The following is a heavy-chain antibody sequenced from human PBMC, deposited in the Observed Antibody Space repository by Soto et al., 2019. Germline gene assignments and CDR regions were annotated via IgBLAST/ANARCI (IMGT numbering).Heavy chain of an antibody. Sequence: EVQLLESGGGLVQPGGSLRLSCAASGFTFSSYAMSWVRQAPGKGLEWVSVISGSDGSTYYADSVKGRFTISRDNSKNTLYLQMNSLRAEETAVYYCARRSSGWYFDYWGHGTLVTVSS. D-gene: IGHD6-19*01. CDR3: ARRSSGWYFDY. J-gene: IGHJ4*01. V-gene: IGHV3-23*01. CDR2: ISGSDGST. CDR1: GFTFSSYA.